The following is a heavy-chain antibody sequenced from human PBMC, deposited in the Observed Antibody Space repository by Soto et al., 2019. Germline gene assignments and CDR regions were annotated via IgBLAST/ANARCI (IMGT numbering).Heavy chain of an antibody. D-gene: IGHD3-22*01. CDR2: ISSDGSRT. CDR1: GFTFSNFW. CDR3: ASEPNDSTGYYPTHFDS. J-gene: IGHJ4*02. Sequence: GGSLRLSCAASGFTFSNFWMHWVRQAPGKGLVWVSRISSDGSRTSYADSVKGRFTISRDNAKNTLYLQMNSLRAEDTAVYYCASEPNDSTGYYPTHFDSWGQGALVTVSS. V-gene: IGHV3-74*01.